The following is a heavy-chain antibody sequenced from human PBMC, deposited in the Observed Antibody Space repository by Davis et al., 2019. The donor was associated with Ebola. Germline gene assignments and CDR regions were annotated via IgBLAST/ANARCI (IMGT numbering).Heavy chain of an antibody. D-gene: IGHD3-22*01. Sequence: GESLKISCAASGFIFNSYWMSWVRQAPGKGLEWVSAISGSGGSTYYADSVKGRFTISRRAEDTAVYYCAKATGYYDSSGYSSPFDYWGQGTLVTVSS. CDR1: GFIFNSYW. CDR2: ISGSGGST. CDR3: PFDY. J-gene: IGHJ4*02. V-gene: IGHV3-23*01.